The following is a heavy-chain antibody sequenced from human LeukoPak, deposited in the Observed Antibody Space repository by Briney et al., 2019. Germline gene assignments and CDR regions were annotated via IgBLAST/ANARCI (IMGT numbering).Heavy chain of an antibody. CDR3: ARGLRNYDFWSGYLVGVYYYYYYMDV. D-gene: IGHD3-3*01. CDR2: INTNTGNP. Sequence: ASVKVSCKASGYTFTSYAMNWVRQAPGQGLEWMGWINTNTGNPTYAQGFTGRFVFSLDTSVSTAYLQISSLKAEDTAVYYCARGLRNYDFWSGYLVGVYYYYYYMDVWGKGTTVTVSS. J-gene: IGHJ6*03. CDR1: GYTFTSYA. V-gene: IGHV7-4-1*02.